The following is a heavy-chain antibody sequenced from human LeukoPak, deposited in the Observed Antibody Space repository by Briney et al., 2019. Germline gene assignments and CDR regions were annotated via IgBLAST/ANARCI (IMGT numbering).Heavy chain of an antibody. CDR1: GYTFTGYY. J-gene: IGHJ3*02. CDR3: ARDRQQLEVRDDAFDI. CDR2: INPNSGGT. V-gene: IGHV1-2*02. D-gene: IGHD6-13*01. Sequence: ASVKVSCKASGYTFTGYYMHWVRQAPGQGLEWMGWINPNSGGTNYAQKFQGRVTMTRDTSISTAYMELSRLRSDDTAVYYCARDRQQLEVRDDAFDIWGQGTMVTVSS.